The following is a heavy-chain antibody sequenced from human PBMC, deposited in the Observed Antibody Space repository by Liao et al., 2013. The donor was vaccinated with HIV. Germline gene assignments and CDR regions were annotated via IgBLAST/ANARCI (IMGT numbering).Heavy chain of an antibody. D-gene: IGHD3-10*01. CDR3: ASDGSGSYYFDY. V-gene: IGHV4-39*07. CDR2: IYYSGST. J-gene: IGHJ4*01. CDR1: GGSISSYY. Sequence: QVQLQESGPGLVKPSETLSLTCTVSGGSISSYYWGWIRQPPGRGVSGVGGIYYSGSTYYNPSLKSRVTISVDTSKNQFSLEAELCDRRGHAVYYCASDGSGSYYFDYWGQEPVXPSPQ.